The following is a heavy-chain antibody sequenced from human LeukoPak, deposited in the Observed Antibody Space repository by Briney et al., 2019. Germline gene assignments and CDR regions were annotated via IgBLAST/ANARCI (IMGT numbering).Heavy chain of an antibody. CDR2: ISSSGSTI. CDR1: GFTFSSYE. J-gene: IGHJ3*02. V-gene: IGHV3-48*03. CDR3: ARDFYDILTGYTDAFDI. Sequence: GGSLRLSCAASGFTFSSYEMNWVRQAPGKGLEWVSYISSSGSTIYYADSVKGRFAISRDNAKNSLYLQMNSLRAEDTAVYYCARDFYDILTGYTDAFDIWGQGTMVTVSS. D-gene: IGHD3-9*01.